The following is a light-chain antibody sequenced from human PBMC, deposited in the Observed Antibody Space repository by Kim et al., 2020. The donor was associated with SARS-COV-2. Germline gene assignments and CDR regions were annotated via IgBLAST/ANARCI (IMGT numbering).Light chain of an antibody. V-gene: IGKV3-20*01. CDR1: QTVSSNY. Sequence: EIVLTQSPGTLSLSPGERATLSCRASQTVSSNYLAWYQQKRGQAPRLLMYGASSRTGIADRFSGSGSGTDFTLTISRLEPEDFAVYYCQHYGSSSPTFGQGTKVDIK. CDR2: GAS. CDR3: QHYGSSSPT. J-gene: IGKJ1*01.